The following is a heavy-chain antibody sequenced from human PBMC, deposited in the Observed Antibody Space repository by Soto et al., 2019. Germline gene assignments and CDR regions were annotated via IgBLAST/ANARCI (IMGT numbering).Heavy chain of an antibody. J-gene: IGHJ6*02. D-gene: IGHD4-17*01. CDR3: ARDQMTTVTINDYYGMDV. Sequence: ASVKVSCKASGYSFSDYYMHWVRQAPGQGLEWMGWINPDSGGTNYAQKFQGRVTMTRDSSITTAYMELTGLRSDDTAVYYCARDQMTTVTINDYYGMDVWGQGTTVTVSS. CDR2: INPDSGGT. CDR1: GYSFSDYY. V-gene: IGHV1-2*02.